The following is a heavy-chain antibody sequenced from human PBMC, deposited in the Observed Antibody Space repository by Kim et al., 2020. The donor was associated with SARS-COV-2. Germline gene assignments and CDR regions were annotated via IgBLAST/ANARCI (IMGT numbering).Heavy chain of an antibody. CDR3: AKLYYGSGSYYSRVGESSFDP. CDR1: GFTFSSYG. CDR2: ISYDGSNK. Sequence: GGSLRLSCAASGFTFSSYGMHWVRQAPGKGLEWVAVISYDGSNKYYADSVKGRFTISRDNSKNTLYLQMNSLRAEDTAVYYCAKLYYGSGSYYSRVGESSFDPWGQGTLVTVSS. V-gene: IGHV3-30*18. J-gene: IGHJ5*02. D-gene: IGHD3-10*01.